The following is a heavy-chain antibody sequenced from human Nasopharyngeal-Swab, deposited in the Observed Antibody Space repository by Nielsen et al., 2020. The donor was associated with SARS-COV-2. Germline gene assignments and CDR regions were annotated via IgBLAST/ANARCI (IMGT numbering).Heavy chain of an antibody. D-gene: IGHD3-22*01. CDR1: GGTFSSYA. CDR3: ARDGTNNYYDSSGYYDA. Sequence: SVKVSCKASGGTFSSYAISWVRQAPGQGLEWMGGIIPIFGTANYAQKFQGRVTITADKSTSTAYMELSSLRSEDTAVYYCARDGTNNYYDSSGYYDAWGQGTLVTVSS. CDR2: IIPIFGTA. V-gene: IGHV1-69*06. J-gene: IGHJ5*02.